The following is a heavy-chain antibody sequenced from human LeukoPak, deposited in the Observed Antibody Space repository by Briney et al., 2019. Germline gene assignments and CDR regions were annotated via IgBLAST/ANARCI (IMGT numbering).Heavy chain of an antibody. J-gene: IGHJ5*02. V-gene: IGHV4-34*01. CDR1: GGSFSGYY. Sequence: SETLSLTCTVYGGSFSGYYWSWIRQPPGKGLEWIGEINHSGSTNYNPSLKSRVTISVDTSKNQFSLKLSSVTAADTAVYYCASGLYVVAAIENWFDPWGQGTLVTVSS. CDR3: ASGLYVVAAIENWFDP. CDR2: INHSGST. D-gene: IGHD2-15*01.